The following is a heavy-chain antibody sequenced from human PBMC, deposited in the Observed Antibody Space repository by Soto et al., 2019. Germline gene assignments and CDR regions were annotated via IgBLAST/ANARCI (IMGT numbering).Heavy chain of an antibody. V-gene: IGHV3-7*02. CDR2: IKQDGSAK. D-gene: IGHD2-15*01. CDR3: IGGTPDDAFDI. CDR1: GFTFRSYW. J-gene: IGHJ3*02. Sequence: GGSLRLSCAASGFTFRSYWMSWVRQAPGKGLEWVANIKQDGSAKYFVDSVKGRFTISRDNAKNSLYLQMNSLRAEDTAVYYCIGGTPDDAFDIWGQGTMVTVSS.